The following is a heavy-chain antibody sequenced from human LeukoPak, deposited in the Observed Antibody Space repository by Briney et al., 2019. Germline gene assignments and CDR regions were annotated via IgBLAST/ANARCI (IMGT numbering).Heavy chain of an antibody. CDR2: ISSSSSYI. J-gene: IGHJ6*04. Sequence: GGSLRLSCAASGFTFSSYSMNWVRQAPGKGLEWVSSISSSSSYIYYADSVKGRFTISRDNAKNSLYLQMNSLRAEDTAVCYCARDNYYGSGSYYKTPYYYYGMDVWGKGTTVTVSS. CDR3: ARDNYYGSGSYYKTPYYYYGMDV. D-gene: IGHD3-10*01. CDR1: GFTFSSYS. V-gene: IGHV3-21*01.